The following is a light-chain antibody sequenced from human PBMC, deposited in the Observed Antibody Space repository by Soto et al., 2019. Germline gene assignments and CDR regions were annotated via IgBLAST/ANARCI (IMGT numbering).Light chain of an antibody. V-gene: IGKV1-39*01. CDR1: QSISSY. J-gene: IGKJ4*01. CDR3: QQSYSTPLT. CDR2: AAS. Sequence: DIQLTQSQSSLSASVGDRVTITCRASQSISSYLNWYQQKPGKAPKLLIYAASSLQSGVPSRFRGSGSGTDFTLTISSLQPEDFATYYCQQSYSTPLTFGGGTKVEIK.